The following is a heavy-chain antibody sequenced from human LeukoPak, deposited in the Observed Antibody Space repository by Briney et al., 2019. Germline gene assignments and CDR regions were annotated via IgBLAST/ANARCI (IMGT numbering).Heavy chain of an antibody. V-gene: IGHV4-30-2*01. Sequence: SEALSLTCTVSGGSISSYSWSWIRQPPGKGLEWIGYIYHSGSTYYNPSLKSRVIISVDRSKNQFSLKLSSVTAADTAVYYCASLSVWQANDYWGQGTLVTVSS. CDR2: IYHSGST. J-gene: IGHJ4*02. CDR1: GGSISSYS. D-gene: IGHD4/OR15-4a*01. CDR3: ASLSVWQANDY.